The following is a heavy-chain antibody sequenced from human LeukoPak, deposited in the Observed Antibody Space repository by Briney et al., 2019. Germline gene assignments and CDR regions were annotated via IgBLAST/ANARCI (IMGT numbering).Heavy chain of an antibody. CDR3: ARGNVGTAMVVPLFDY. J-gene: IGHJ4*02. CDR2: ISYDGSNK. Sequence: GGSLRLSCAASGFTFSSYAMHWVRQAPGKGLEWVAVISYDGSNKYYADSVKGRFTISRDNSKNTLYLQMNSLRAEDTAVYYCARGNVGTAMVVPLFDYWGQGTLVTVSS. D-gene: IGHD5-18*01. V-gene: IGHV3-30*04. CDR1: GFTFSSYA.